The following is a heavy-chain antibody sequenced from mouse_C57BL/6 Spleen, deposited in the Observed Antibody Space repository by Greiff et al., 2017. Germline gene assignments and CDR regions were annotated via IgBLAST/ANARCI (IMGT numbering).Heavy chain of an antibody. CDR1: GYSITSGYY. V-gene: IGHV3-6*01. CDR3: ARDGVTTVVARDY. CDR2: ISYDGSN. D-gene: IGHD1-1*01. Sequence: VQLKESGPGLVKPSQSLSLTCSVTGYSITSGYYWNWIRQFPGNKLEWMGYISYDGSNNYNPSLKNRISITRDTSKNQFFLKLNSVTTEDTATYYCARDGVTTVVARDYWGQGTTLTVSS. J-gene: IGHJ2*01.